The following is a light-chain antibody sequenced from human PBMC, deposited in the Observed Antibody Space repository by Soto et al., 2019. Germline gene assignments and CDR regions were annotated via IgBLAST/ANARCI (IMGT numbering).Light chain of an antibody. Sequence: EIVLTQSPATLSLSPGERATLSCRASQSVSSQLAWYQHKPGQPPRLLIYDATNRATGITDRFSGSGSGTDFTLTSSNLGPEDFADYYYAQRVWPRTVGRGTKVDI. V-gene: IGKV3-11*01. CDR2: DAT. CDR3: AQRVWPRT. J-gene: IGKJ1*01. CDR1: QSVSSQ.